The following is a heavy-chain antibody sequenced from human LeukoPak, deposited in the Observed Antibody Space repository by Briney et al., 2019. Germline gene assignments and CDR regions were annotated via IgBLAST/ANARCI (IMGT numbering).Heavy chain of an antibody. CDR2: IFCIGST. CDR3: LRYCTSISCYHYYGMDV. CDR1: AGSISSSTYY. Sequence: SETLSLTCTVSAGSISSSTYYWGWIRQPPGKGLEWIGSIFCIGSTYYNPSLKSRVTISVDTSKNQFSLKLSSVTAADTAVYYCLRYCTSISCYHYYGMDVWGQGTTVTVSS. V-gene: IGHV4-39*01. D-gene: IGHD2-2*01. J-gene: IGHJ6*02.